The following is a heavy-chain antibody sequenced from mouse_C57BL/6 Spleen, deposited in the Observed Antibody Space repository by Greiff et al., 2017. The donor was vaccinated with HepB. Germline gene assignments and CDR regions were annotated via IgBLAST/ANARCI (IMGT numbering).Heavy chain of an antibody. Sequence: QVQLQQPGAELVKPGASVKLSCKAYGYTFTSYWMHWVRQRPVQGLEWVGMIHTNGGSTNYNDKFKSKATLTIDKSSSTAYMQLSSLPSDDSAVYYCARHYYGVISWFAYWGQGTLVTVSA. CDR3: ARHYYGVISWFAY. CDR1: GYTFTSYW. V-gene: IGHV1-64*01. J-gene: IGHJ3*01. CDR2: IHTNGGST. D-gene: IGHD1-1*01.